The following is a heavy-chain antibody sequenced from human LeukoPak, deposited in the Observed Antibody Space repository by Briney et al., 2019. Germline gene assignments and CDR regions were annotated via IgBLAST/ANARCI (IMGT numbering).Heavy chain of an antibody. V-gene: IGHV4-61*02. CDR3: ARRRITMVRGGYDAFDI. D-gene: IGHD3-10*01. CDR2: IYTSGST. Sequence: SETLSLTCTVSGGSISSGSYYWSWIRQPAGKGLEWIGRIYTSGSTNYNPSLKSRVTISVDTSKNQFSLKLSSVTAADTAVYYCARRRITMVRGGYDAFDIWGQGTMVTVSS. J-gene: IGHJ3*02. CDR1: GGSISSGSYY.